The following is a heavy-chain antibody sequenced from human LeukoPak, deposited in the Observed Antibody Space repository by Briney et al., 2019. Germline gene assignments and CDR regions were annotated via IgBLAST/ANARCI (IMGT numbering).Heavy chain of an antibody. Sequence: GGSLRLSCAASGFTFSSYSMNWVRQAPGKRLEWVSSISSSSSYIYYADSVKGRFTISRDNAKNSLYLQMNSLRAEDTAVYYCAREGIQLWLLYWGQGTLVTVSS. V-gene: IGHV3-21*01. D-gene: IGHD5-18*01. CDR3: AREGIQLWLLY. CDR2: ISSSSSYI. CDR1: GFTFSSYS. J-gene: IGHJ4*02.